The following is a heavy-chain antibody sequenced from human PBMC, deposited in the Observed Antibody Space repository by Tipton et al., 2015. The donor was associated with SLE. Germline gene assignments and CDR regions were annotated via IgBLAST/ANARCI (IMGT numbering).Heavy chain of an antibody. J-gene: IGHJ4*02. D-gene: IGHD2-21*01. V-gene: IGHV4-4*02. Sequence: TLSLTCAVYGGSISSRNWWSWIRQPPGKGLEWIGSIDYTGNAYYNPSLKSRVPISVDTSKNHFSLKVTSVTAPDTAVYYCARDSCGGDCSILDYWGRGTLVTVSS. CDR1: GGSISSRNW. CDR2: IDYTGNA. CDR3: ARDSCGGDCSILDY.